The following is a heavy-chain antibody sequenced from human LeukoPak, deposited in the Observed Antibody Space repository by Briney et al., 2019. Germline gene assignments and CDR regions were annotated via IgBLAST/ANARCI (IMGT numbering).Heavy chain of an antibody. D-gene: IGHD4-23*01. CDR3: AIDYGGHVRYYYYMAV. CDR1: GGTFSSYA. CDR2: IIPIFGTA. J-gene: IGHJ6*03. V-gene: IGHV1-69*05. Sequence: ASVKVSCKASGGTFSSYASSWVRQAPGQGLEWMVGIIPIFGTANYAQKFQGRVTITTDESTRTAYTELSRLRSEDTAVYYCAIDYGGHVRYYYYMAVWGKGTTVTVSS.